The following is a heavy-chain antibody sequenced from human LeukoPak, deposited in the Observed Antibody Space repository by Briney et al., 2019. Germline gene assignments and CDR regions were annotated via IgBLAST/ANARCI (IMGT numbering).Heavy chain of an antibody. Sequence: GGSLRLSCAASGFTFSRHSMNWVRQAPGKGLEWVSGITASGDRTYYADSVKGRFTMSRDNSKSTVYLQMNSLRVDDTAVYYCARRDIVVVVSASDYWGQGTLVTVSS. CDR1: GFTFSRHS. CDR3: ARRDIVVVVSASDY. CDR2: ITASGDRT. V-gene: IGHV3-23*01. D-gene: IGHD2-15*01. J-gene: IGHJ4*02.